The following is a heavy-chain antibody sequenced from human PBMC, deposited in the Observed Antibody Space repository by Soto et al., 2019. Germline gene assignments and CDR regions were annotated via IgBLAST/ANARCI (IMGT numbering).Heavy chain of an antibody. D-gene: IGHD2-2*01. Sequence: PGGSLRLSCVASGFMFPTYVMACVRRAPGKGLEWVSGISGSGGTTYYADSVKGRFTISRDNSKSTLYLQMNSLRAEDTAVYYCAKDSSPQSINTYQLLINGVSTYYFDYWGQGTLVTVSS. J-gene: IGHJ4*02. CDR3: AKDSSPQSINTYQLLINGVSTYYFDY. CDR1: GFMFPTYV. CDR2: ISGSGGTT. V-gene: IGHV3-23*01.